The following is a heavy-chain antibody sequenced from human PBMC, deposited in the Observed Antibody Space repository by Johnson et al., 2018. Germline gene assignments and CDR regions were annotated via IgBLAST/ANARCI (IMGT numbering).Heavy chain of an antibody. D-gene: IGHD6-13*01. V-gene: IGHV3-33*01. J-gene: IGHJ4*02. Sequence: QVQLVQSGGGVVQPGRSLRLSCAASGFTFSRHGMHWVRQAPGKGLEWVASIWFDGSHRSYVDSLKGRFTISRDNSNNTLYLQINSLRAEDTALYYCAIDLADDNSSWFDYWGQGTLVIVSS. CDR2: IWFDGSHR. CDR3: AIDLADDNSSWFDY. CDR1: GFTFSRHG.